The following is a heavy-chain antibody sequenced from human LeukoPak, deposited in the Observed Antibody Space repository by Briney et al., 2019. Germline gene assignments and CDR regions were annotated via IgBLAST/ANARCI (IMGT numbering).Heavy chain of an antibody. CDR1: GYTFTSYY. D-gene: IGHD1-1*01. Sequence: GASVKVSCKASGYTFTSYYMHWVRQAPGQGLEWMGIINPSGGSTSYAQRFQGRVTMTRDTSTSIVYTELSSLRSEDTAVYYCARAGGPTDGMDVWGQGTTVTVSS. J-gene: IGHJ6*02. CDR3: ARAGGPTDGMDV. V-gene: IGHV1-46*01. CDR2: INPSGGST.